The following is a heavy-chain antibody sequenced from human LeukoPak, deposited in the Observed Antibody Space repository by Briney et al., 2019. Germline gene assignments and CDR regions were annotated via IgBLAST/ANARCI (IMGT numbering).Heavy chain of an antibody. J-gene: IGHJ3*02. V-gene: IGHV4-34*01. Sequence: SETLSLTCAVYGGSFSGYYWSWIRQPPGKGLEWIGEINHSGSTNYNPSLKSRVTISVDTSKNQFSLKLSSVTAADTAVYYCARVGAGGSSGAFDIWGQGTMVTVSS. CDR1: GGSFSGYY. D-gene: IGHD1-26*01. CDR2: INHSGST. CDR3: ARVGAGGSSGAFDI.